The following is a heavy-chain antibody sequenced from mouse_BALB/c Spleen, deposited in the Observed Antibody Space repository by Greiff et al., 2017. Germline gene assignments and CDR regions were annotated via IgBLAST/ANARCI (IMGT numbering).Heavy chain of an antibody. CDR1: GFTFSSYG. J-gene: IGHJ3*01. D-gene: IGHD1-1*01. Sequence: EVHLVESGGGLVQPGGSLKLSCAASGFTFSSYGMSWVRQTPDKRLELVATINSNGGSTYYPDSVKGRFTISRDNAKNTLYLQMSSLKSEDTAMYYCAREDGTWFAYWGQGTLVTVSA. CDR3: AREDGTWFAY. CDR2: INSNGGST. V-gene: IGHV5-6-3*01.